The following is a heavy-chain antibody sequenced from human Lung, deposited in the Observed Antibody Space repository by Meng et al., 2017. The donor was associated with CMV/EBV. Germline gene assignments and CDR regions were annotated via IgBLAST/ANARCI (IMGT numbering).Heavy chain of an antibody. J-gene: IGHJ6*02. CDR1: GYTFTTYD. CDR3: ARTRIEVEPDGRKIKYYNYGMDV. D-gene: IGHD2-2*01. CDR2: MNPNSGNT. Sequence: AXVXVSXXASGYTFTTYDINWVRQATGQGLEWMGWMNPNSGNTGYAQKFQGRVTLTRVTSISTAYMELSRLTSDDTAVYYCARTRIEVEPDGRKIKYYNYGMDVWGQGTTVXVSS. V-gene: IGHV1-8*01.